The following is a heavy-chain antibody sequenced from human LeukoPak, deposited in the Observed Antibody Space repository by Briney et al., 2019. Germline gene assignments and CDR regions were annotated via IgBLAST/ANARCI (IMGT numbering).Heavy chain of an antibody. CDR3: ARSLIVVVTAITEPFDY. D-gene: IGHD2-21*02. CDR2: ISYDGSNK. CDR1: GFTFSSYS. V-gene: IGHV3-30*03. Sequence: GGSLRLSCAASGFTFSSYSMNWIRQAPGKGLEWVAVISYDGSNKYYADSVKGRFTISRDNSKNTLYLQMNSLRAEDTAVYYCARSLIVVVTAITEPFDYWGQGTLVTVSS. J-gene: IGHJ4*02.